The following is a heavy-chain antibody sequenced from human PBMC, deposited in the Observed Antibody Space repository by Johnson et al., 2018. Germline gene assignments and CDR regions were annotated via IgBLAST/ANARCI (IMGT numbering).Heavy chain of an antibody. CDR2: MRNKANRYTT. CDR1: GFSFSDYY. Sequence: VQLQESGGGLVQPGWSLKLSCAVSGFSFSDYYMEWVRQAPGKGLEWVGRMRNKANRYTTEYAASVKGRFSISRDDSKNLLFLQMNSLRTEDTAMYYCARDSSRERWTSDYWGQGTLVTVSS. J-gene: IGHJ4*02. D-gene: IGHD3/OR15-3a*01. V-gene: IGHV3-72*01. CDR3: ARDSSRERWTSDY.